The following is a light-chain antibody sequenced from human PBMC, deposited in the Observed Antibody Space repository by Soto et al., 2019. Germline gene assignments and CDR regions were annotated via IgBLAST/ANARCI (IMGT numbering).Light chain of an antibody. CDR1: QSVSSTY. Sequence: EIVLTQSPGTLSLSPVEIATLSCRASQSVSSTYLAWYHHRSGQAPRLVISGASRRATGIPDRFSGSGSGTDFTLTISRLEPEDFGVYYCHLYGSSSWTFGQGTTGDIK. V-gene: IGKV3-20*01. CDR2: GAS. J-gene: IGKJ1*01. CDR3: HLYGSSSWT.